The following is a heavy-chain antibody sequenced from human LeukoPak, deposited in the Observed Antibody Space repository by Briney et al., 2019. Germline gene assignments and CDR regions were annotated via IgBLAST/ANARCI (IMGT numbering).Heavy chain of an antibody. CDR2: ISAYNGNT. CDR3: ARDLGGHYDILTGYYNLDY. D-gene: IGHD3-9*01. Sequence: GASVKVSCKASGYTFTSYGISWVRQAPGQGLEWMGWISAYNGNTNYAQKLQGRVTMTTDTSTSTAYMELRSLRSDDTAVYYCARDLGGHYDILTGYYNLDYWGQGTLVTVSS. J-gene: IGHJ4*02. CDR1: GYTFTSYG. V-gene: IGHV1-18*01.